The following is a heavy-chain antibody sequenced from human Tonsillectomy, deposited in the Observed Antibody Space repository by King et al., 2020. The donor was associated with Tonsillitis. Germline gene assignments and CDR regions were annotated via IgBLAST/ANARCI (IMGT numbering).Heavy chain of an antibody. Sequence: VQLVESGGGLVQPGRSLRLSCAASGFTFDDYAMHWVRQAPGKGLEWVSGISWNGASIGYADSVKGRFTISRDNAKNSLYLQMNSLRAEDTALYYCAKDMVRGFTTGMDVWGQGTTVTVSS. D-gene: IGHD3-10*01. V-gene: IGHV3-9*01. CDR2: ISWNGASI. J-gene: IGHJ6*02. CDR3: AKDMVRGFTTGMDV. CDR1: GFTFDDYA.